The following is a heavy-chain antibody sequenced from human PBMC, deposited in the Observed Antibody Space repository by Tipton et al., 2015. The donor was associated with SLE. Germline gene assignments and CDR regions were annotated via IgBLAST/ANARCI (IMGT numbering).Heavy chain of an antibody. V-gene: IGHV4-39*02. CDR1: GGSITSSGYY. CDR2: IYHSGST. Sequence: TLSLTCTVSGGSITSSGYYWGWIRQPPGKGLEWIGSIYHSGSTIYNPSLKSRVTISLDKSKNHFSLNLISVTAADTALYYCARTADDSAGYYVYWGQGTQVSVSS. D-gene: IGHD3-22*01. J-gene: IGHJ4*02. CDR3: ARTADDSAGYYVY.